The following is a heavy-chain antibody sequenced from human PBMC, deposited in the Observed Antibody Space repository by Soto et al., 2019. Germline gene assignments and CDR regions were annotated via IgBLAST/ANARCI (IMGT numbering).Heavy chain of an antibody. CDR2: IIPIFDTT. V-gene: IGHV1-69*01. CDR3: ARAMVASTRDRFCSADACYVEGGY. J-gene: IGHJ4*02. Sequence: QVQLVQSGAEVKKPGSSVKVSCKASGGTFSSYAITWVRQAPGQGLEWMGGIIPIFDTTNYAQKFQGRVTIAADESTSTAYMELSSLRSEDTAVYYCARAMVASTRDRFCSADACYVEGGYWGQGTLVTVSS. CDR1: GGTFSSYA. D-gene: IGHD2-15*01.